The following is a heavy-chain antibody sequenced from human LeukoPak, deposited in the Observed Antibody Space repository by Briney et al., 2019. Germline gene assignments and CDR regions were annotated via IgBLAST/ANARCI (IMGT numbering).Heavy chain of an antibody. D-gene: IGHD6-13*01. CDR2: IYYSGST. CDR1: GGSISSYY. Sequence: SETLSLTCTVSGGSISSYYWSWIRQPPGKGLEWIGYIYYSGSTNHNPSLKSRVTISVDTSKNQFSLKLSSVTAADTAVYYCARGDSSSWYYFDYWGQGTLVTVSS. V-gene: IGHV4-59*08. J-gene: IGHJ4*02. CDR3: ARGDSSSWYYFDY.